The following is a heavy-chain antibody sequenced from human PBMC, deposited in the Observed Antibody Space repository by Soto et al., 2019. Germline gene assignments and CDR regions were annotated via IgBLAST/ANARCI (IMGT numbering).Heavy chain of an antibody. D-gene: IGHD3-16*01. Sequence: ASGTGSCPASGPALSGSYKHLVRQAPAQGLEWMGWINPNSGCTNYAQKFQGRVTMTRDTSISTAYMELSRLRSDDTAVYYCARGDYDYVWGSFHFDYWGQGTLVTGSS. CDR2: INPNSGCT. J-gene: IGHJ4*02. CDR3: ARGDYDYVWGSFHFDY. V-gene: IGHV1-2*02. CDR1: GPALSGSY.